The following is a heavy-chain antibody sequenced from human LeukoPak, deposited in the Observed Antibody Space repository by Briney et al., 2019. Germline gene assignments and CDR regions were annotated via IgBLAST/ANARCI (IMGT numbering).Heavy chain of an antibody. V-gene: IGHV4-34*01. D-gene: IGHD5-24*01. J-gene: IGHJ4*02. CDR2: INHSGST. CDR1: GGSFSGYY. Sequence: SETLSLTCAVYGGSFSGYYWSWIRQPPGKGLEWNGEINHSGSTNYNPSLKSRVTISVDTSKNQFSLKLSSVTAADTAVYYCARSRWLQFGRALDYWGQGTLVTVSS. CDR3: ARSRWLQFGRALDY.